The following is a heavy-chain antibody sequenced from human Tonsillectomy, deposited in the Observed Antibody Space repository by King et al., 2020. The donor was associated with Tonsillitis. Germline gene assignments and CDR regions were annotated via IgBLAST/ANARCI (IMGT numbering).Heavy chain of an antibody. V-gene: IGHV4-39*01. D-gene: IGHD3-22*01. CDR3: ARGSRLGIYYFDY. J-gene: IGHJ4*02. Sequence: LQLQESGPGLVKPSETLSLTCTVSGGSISSSSYYWGWIRQPPGKGLEWIGSIYYSGSTYSNPSLKSRVTMSVDTSNNQFSLKLSSVTAADTAVYYCARGSRLGIYYFDYWGQGTLVTVSS. CDR1: GGSISSSSYY. CDR2: IYYSGST.